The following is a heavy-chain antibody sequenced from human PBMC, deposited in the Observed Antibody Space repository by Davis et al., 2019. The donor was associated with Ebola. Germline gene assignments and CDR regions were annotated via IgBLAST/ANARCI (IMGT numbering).Heavy chain of an antibody. CDR2: INAGNGNT. CDR1: GYTFTSYA. CDR3: ARDLRFGRYYFDY. V-gene: IGHV1-3*01. D-gene: IGHD3-3*01. J-gene: IGHJ4*02. Sequence: ASVKVSCMASGYTFTSYAMHWVRQAPGQRLEWMGWINAGNGNTKYSQKFQGRVTITRDTSASTAYMELSSLRSEDTAVYYCARDLRFGRYYFDYWGQGTLVTVSS.